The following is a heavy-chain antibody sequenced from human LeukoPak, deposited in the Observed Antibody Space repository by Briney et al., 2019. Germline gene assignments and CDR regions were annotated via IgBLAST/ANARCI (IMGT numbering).Heavy chain of an antibody. J-gene: IGHJ4*02. CDR1: GGTFSSYA. CDR2: IIPIFGTA. D-gene: IGHD3-22*01. Sequence: ASVKVSCKASGGTFSSYAISWLRQAPGQGLEWMGGIIPIFGTANYAQKFQGRVTITTDESTSTAYMELSSLRSEDTAVYYCASPGGSSGYKSRLPEPSAFDYWGQGTLVTVSS. CDR3: ASPGGSSGYKSRLPEPSAFDY. V-gene: IGHV1-69*05.